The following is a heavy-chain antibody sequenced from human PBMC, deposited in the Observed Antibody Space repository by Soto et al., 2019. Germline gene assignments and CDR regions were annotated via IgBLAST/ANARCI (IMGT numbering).Heavy chain of an antibody. D-gene: IGHD2-15*01. CDR1: GGTFSSYA. CDR2: IVPIVDTS. J-gene: IGHJ4*02. CDR3: VRVVAIPGSPDN. V-gene: IGHV1-69*12. Sequence: QVQLVQSGAEVRQPASSVKVSCKTSGGTFSSYAISWVRQAPGQGLEWMGGIVPIVDTSTYAQKFQGRVTITADESTSTAYMELSSLRSDDTAIYYWVRVVAIPGSPDNWGQGTLVTVSS.